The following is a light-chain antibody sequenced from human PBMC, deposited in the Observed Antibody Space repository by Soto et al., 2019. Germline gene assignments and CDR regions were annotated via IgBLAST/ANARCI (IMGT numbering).Light chain of an antibody. Sequence: DIQMTQSPSSLSASVGDRVTITCRASQSINIYLNWYQQKPGKPPKLLIYEESTLHSGVPSRFSGRKSGTQFALTIDSLQPEDFATYYCQQVKTYPRTFGGGTKVDIK. J-gene: IGKJ4*01. CDR3: QQVKTYPRT. CDR2: EES. V-gene: IGKV1-9*01. CDR1: QSINIY.